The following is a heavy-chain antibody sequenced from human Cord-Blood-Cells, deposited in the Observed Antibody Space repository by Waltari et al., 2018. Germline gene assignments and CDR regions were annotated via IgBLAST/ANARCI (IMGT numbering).Heavy chain of an antibody. D-gene: IGHD1-26*01. CDR1: GGSISSSSYY. V-gene: IGHV4-39*01. Sequence: CTVSGGSISSSSYYWGWIRQPPGKGLEWIGSIYYSGSTYYNPSLKSRVTISVDTSKNQFSLKLSSVTAADTAVYYCARATISGSYFDYWGQGTLVTVSS. CDR2: IYYSGST. J-gene: IGHJ4*02. CDR3: ARATISGSYFDY.